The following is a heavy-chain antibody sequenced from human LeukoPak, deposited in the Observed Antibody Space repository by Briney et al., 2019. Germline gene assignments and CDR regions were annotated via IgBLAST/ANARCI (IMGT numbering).Heavy chain of an antibody. Sequence: GGTLRLSCAASEFTFSSHGMNWVRQAPGKGLEWVSGISPSGGITYYTDSVKGRFTISRDNSKNTVSLQMNSLRGDDTAVYYCAKVDSGIVATGSPYFDYWGQGTLVTVSS. V-gene: IGHV3-23*01. CDR2: ISPSGGIT. CDR3: AKVDSGIVATGSPYFDY. J-gene: IGHJ4*02. D-gene: IGHD6-13*01. CDR1: EFTFSSHG.